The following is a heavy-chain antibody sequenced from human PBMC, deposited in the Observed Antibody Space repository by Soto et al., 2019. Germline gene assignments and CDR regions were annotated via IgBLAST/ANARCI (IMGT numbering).Heavy chain of an antibody. Sequence: QVQLQQWGAEVLKPSETLSLTCVVNGGSFSGYYWSWIRQPPGKGLEWIGEINDSGITDSNPSRESRVTISVDMSKNQFSLKLNSVTAADTAVYHCARGRSSVPDRRGIGYYGLDVWGQGTTVTVSS. CDR3: ARGRSSVPDRRGIGYYGLDV. D-gene: IGHD3-3*01. V-gene: IGHV4-34*01. J-gene: IGHJ6*02. CDR2: INDSGIT. CDR1: GGSFSGYY.